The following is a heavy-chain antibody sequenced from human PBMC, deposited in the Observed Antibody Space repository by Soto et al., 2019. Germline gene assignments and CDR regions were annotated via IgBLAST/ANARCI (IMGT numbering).Heavy chain of an antibody. J-gene: IGHJ4*02. CDR1: GFTFSSYA. CDR2: ISGSGGST. CDR3: AKPGYCSGVSCYHQYSPFDY. D-gene: IGHD2-15*01. V-gene: IGHV3-23*01. Sequence: PGGSLRLSCAASGFTFSSYAMSWVRQAPGKGLEWVSAISGSGGSTYYADSVKGRFTISRDNSRNTLYLQMNSLRAEDTAVYYCAKPGYCSGVSCYHQYSPFDYWGQGTRVTVPS.